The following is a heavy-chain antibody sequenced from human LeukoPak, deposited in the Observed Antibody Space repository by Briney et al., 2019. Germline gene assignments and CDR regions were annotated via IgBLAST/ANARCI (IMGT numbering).Heavy chain of an antibody. CDR2: IQYDGSIK. CDR3: VQGGQYTRAYSDAFGL. Sequence: GGSLRLSCAASGITFSHHCMDWVRQAPGKGLEWVAGIQYDGSIKFYLDSVKGRFTISRDNSKNTLDLQMNSLRFEDTAVYFCVQGGQYTRAYSDAFGLWGQGTMVTVSS. CDR1: GITFSHHC. J-gene: IGHJ3*01. D-gene: IGHD2-21*01. V-gene: IGHV3-30*03.